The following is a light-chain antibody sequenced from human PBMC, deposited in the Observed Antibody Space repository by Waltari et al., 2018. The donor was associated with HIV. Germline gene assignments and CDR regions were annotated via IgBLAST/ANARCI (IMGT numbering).Light chain of an antibody. V-gene: IGKV3-20*01. CDR3: QQYGNSPDS. CDR1: QSVSSSY. CDR2: GAS. Sequence: SQSVSSSYLAWYQQKPGQAPRLLIYGASSRATGIPDRFSGSGSGTDFTLTISRLEPEDFAVYYCQQYGNSPDSFGQGTKLEIK. J-gene: IGKJ2*03.